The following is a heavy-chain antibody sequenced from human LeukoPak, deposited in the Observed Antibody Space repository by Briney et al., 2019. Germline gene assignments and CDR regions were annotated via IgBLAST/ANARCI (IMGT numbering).Heavy chain of an antibody. CDR1: GFIFSSYV. CDR3: ARDPAQLPYGMDV. CDR2: ISYDVSKK. V-gene: IGHV3-30*03. Sequence: GGSLRLSCAASGFIFSSYVIHWVRQAPGKGLEWVALISYDVSKKYYVDSVKGRFTISRDNSKITLYLEMNSLRAEDTAVYYCARDPAQLPYGMDVWGQGTTVTVSS. D-gene: IGHD2-2*01. J-gene: IGHJ6*02.